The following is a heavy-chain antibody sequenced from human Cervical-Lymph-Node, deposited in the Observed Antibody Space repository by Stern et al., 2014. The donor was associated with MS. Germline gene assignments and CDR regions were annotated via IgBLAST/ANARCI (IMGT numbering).Heavy chain of an antibody. CDR2: IWYDGSNQ. J-gene: IGHJ4*02. V-gene: IGHV3-33*01. CDR3: VRDEAYCGGDCFNLLDY. Sequence: VQLVESGGGVVQPGRSLRLSCAASGFTFSGDGMHWVRPAPGQGLEWVALIWYDGSNQYYADPVKGRFTISRDNSKNTLYLQMNSLRAEDTAVYYCVRDEAYCGGDCFNLLDYWGQGTLVTVPS. CDR1: GFTFSGDG. D-gene: IGHD2-21*01.